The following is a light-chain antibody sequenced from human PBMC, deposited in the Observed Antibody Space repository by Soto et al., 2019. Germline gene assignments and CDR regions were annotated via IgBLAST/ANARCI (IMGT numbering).Light chain of an antibody. CDR3: QQYSNWPQT. V-gene: IGKV3-15*01. CDR1: QSVSNF. Sequence: EIVMTQSPATLSVSPGERVTLSCRASQSVSNFLAWYQQKPGQAPRLLMYGASTRATGIPARFSGSGSGAEFTLTISSLQSEDFAVYYCQQYSNWPQTFGQGTKLEIK. CDR2: GAS. J-gene: IGKJ2*01.